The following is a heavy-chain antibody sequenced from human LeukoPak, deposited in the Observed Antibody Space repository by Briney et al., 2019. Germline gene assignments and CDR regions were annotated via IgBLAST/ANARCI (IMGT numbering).Heavy chain of an antibody. CDR2: IYYTGST. CDR3: ARRGSGSPFDY. CDR1: GGSISGSSYY. Sequence: SETLSLTCTVSGGSISGSSYYWGWIRQPPGKGLEWIGSIYYTGSTYYNPSLKSRVTISVDTSKNQFSLKLSSVTAADTAVYYCARRGSGSPFDYWGQGTLVTVSS. V-gene: IGHV4-39*01. J-gene: IGHJ4*02. D-gene: IGHD3-10*01.